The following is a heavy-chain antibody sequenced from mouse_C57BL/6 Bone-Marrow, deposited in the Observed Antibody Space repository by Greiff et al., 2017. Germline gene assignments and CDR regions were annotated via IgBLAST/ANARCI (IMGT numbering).Heavy chain of an antibody. Sequence: EVKLQESGAELVRPGASVKLSCTASGFNIKDDYMHWVKQRPEQGLEWIGWIDPENGDTEYASKFQGKATITADTSSNTAYLQLSSLTSEDTAVYYCTPGSYCYWGQGTTLTVSS. D-gene: IGHD1-1*02. CDR1: GFNIKDDY. J-gene: IGHJ2*01. CDR2: IDPENGDT. V-gene: IGHV14-4*01. CDR3: TPGSYCY.